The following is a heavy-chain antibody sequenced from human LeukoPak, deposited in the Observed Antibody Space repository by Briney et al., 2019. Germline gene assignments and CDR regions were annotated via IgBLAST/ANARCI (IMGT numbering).Heavy chain of an antibody. CDR1: GFTVSNNY. D-gene: IGHD6-13*01. CDR2: SRSSTIYT. J-gene: IGHJ4*02. Sequence: GGSLRLSCAAPGFTVSNNYMSWIRQAPGKGLEWLSSSRSSTIYTDYAESVKGRFTISRDNAKNSLSLQMNRLRAEDTAVYYCAREGGSGRYQIDCWGQGTLVTVSS. CDR3: AREGGSGRYQIDC. V-gene: IGHV3-11*05.